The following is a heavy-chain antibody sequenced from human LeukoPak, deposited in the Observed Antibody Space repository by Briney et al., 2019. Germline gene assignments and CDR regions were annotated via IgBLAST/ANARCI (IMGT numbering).Heavy chain of an antibody. CDR3: ARHKTTDDTFDI. J-gene: IGHJ3*02. V-gene: IGHV4-39*01. CDR2: IYYGGST. CDR1: GGSISSSSYY. D-gene: IGHD1-14*01. Sequence: SETLSLTCTVPGGSISSSSYYWGWIRQPPGKGLEWIGSIYYGGSTYYNPSLKSRVTISVDTSKKQFSLKLNSVTAADTAVYYCARHKTTDDTFDIWGQGTMVTVSS.